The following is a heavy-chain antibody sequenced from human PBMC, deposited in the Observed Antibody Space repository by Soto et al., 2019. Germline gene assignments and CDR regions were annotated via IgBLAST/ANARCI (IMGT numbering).Heavy chain of an antibody. Sequence: QVQLVQSGAEVKKPGSSVKVSCKASGGTFSSYAISWVRQAPGQGLEWMGGIIPIFGTANYAQKFQGRVTITADESASTAYMELSSLRSEDTAVYYCARGGGDRGRFLEWLLYYGMDVWGQGTTVTVSS. CDR3: ARGGGDRGRFLEWLLYYGMDV. CDR1: GGTFSSYA. V-gene: IGHV1-69*01. CDR2: IIPIFGTA. J-gene: IGHJ6*02. D-gene: IGHD3-3*01.